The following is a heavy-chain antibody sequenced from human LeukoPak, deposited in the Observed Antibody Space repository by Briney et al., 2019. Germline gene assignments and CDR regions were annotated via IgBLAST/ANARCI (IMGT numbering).Heavy chain of an antibody. J-gene: IGHJ4*02. D-gene: IGHD1-14*01. V-gene: IGHV1-2*02. Sequence: ASVNVSCKASGYTFTVFYMHWVRQAPGQGLEWMGWINPNSGGTNYAQKFQGRVTMTRDTSISTVYMELSRLRSDDTAVYYCARSKVYPNDYWGQGTLVTVSS. CDR3: ARSKVYPNDY. CDR1: GYTFTVFY. CDR2: INPNSGGT.